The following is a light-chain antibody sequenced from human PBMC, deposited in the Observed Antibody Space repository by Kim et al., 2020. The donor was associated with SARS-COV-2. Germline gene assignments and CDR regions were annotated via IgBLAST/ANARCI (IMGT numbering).Light chain of an antibody. CDR1: QSVLYSSNNKNY. CDR2: WAS. V-gene: IGKV4-1*01. Sequence: DIVMTQSPYSLAVSLGERATINCKSSQSVLYSSNNKNYLVWYQQKPGQPPKLLIYWASTRASGVPDRFSGSGSGTDFTLTISSLQAEDVAVYYCQQYYTTPWSFGQGTKVDIK. CDR3: QQYYTTPWS. J-gene: IGKJ1*01.